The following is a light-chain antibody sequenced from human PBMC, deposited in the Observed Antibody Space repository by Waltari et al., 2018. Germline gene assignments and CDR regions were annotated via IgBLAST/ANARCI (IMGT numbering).Light chain of an antibody. CDR1: SSDVVGYNL. J-gene: IGLJ3*02. Sequence: QSALTQPASVSGSPGQSLTISCTGTSSDVVGYNLVTWYQQHPGKAPKLMIYEGSKRPSGVSNRFSGSKSGNTASLTISGLQAEDEADYYCCSYTTSSTWVFGGGTRLTVL. CDR3: CSYTTSSTWV. CDR2: EGS. V-gene: IGLV2-23*01.